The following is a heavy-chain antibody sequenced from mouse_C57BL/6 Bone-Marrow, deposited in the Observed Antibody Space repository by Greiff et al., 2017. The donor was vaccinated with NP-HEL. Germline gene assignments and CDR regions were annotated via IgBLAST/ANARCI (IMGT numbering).Heavy chain of an antibody. CDR3: ALGGSSSWFAY. Sequence: EVKLMESGGGLVQPGGSLKLSCAASGFTFSDYGMAWVRQAPRKGPEWVAFISNLAYSIYYADTVTGRFTISRENAKNTLYLEMSSLRSEDTAMYYCALGGSSSWFAYWGQGTLVTVSA. D-gene: IGHD1-1*01. CDR2: ISNLAYSI. V-gene: IGHV5-15*01. CDR1: GFTFSDYG. J-gene: IGHJ3*01.